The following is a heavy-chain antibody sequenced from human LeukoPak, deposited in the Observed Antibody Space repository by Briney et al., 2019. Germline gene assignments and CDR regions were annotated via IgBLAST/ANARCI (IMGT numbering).Heavy chain of an antibody. CDR1: GFTFSDAW. J-gene: IGHJ4*02. V-gene: IGHV3-15*01. Sequence: PGGSLRLSCAASGFTFSDAWMSWVRQTQGKGREWVGRFKSKTDGGTTDYAAPVKGRFSISRDDSENTLYLQMDSLKTEDTAVYYCTTEMRWELLFDDWGQGTLVTVSS. D-gene: IGHD1-26*01. CDR2: FKSKTDGGTT. CDR3: TTEMRWELLFDD.